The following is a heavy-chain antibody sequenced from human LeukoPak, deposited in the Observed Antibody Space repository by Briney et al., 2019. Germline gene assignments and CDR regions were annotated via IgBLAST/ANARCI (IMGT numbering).Heavy chain of an antibody. Sequence: GGSLRLSCAASGFTVSSNYMSWVRQAPGRGLEWVANIKQDGSEKYYVDSVKGRFTISRDNAKNSLYLQMNSLRAEDTAVYYCARVLRYSNYSDPADYWGQGTLVTVSS. CDR2: IKQDGSEK. CDR3: ARVLRYSNYSDPADY. D-gene: IGHD4-17*01. V-gene: IGHV3-7*01. CDR1: GFTVSSNY. J-gene: IGHJ4*02.